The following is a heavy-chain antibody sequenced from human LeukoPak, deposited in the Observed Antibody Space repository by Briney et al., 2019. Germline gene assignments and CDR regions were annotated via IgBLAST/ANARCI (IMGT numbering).Heavy chain of an antibody. CDR2: ISYDGSNK. V-gene: IGHV3-30*18. J-gene: IGHJ4*02. CDR3: AKAGEAGLGDY. D-gene: IGHD1-26*01. Sequence: GGSLRLSCATSGFSFSGYSMNWVRQAPGKGLEWVAVISYDGSNKYYADSVKGRFTISRDNSKNTLYLQMNSLRAEDTAVYYCAKAGEAGLGDYWGQGTLVTVSS. CDR1: GFSFSGYS.